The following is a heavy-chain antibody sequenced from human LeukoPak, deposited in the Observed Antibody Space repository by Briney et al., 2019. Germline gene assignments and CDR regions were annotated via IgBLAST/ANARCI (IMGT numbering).Heavy chain of an antibody. V-gene: IGHV1-8*01. CDR3: AGGMGYCSSTSCYKPRFNPKNNWFDP. CDR1: GYTFTSYD. Sequence: ASVKVSCKASGYTFTSYDINWVRQATGQGLEWMGWMNPNSGNTGYAQKFQGRVTMTRNTSISTAYMELSSLRSEDTAVYYCAGGMGYCSSTSCYKPRFNPKNNWFDPWGQGTLVTVSS. J-gene: IGHJ5*02. D-gene: IGHD2-2*02. CDR2: MNPNSGNT.